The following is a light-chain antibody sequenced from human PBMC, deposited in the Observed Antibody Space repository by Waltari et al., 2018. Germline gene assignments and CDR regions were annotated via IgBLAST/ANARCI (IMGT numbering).Light chain of an antibody. J-gene: IGKJ4*01. V-gene: IGKV1-8*01. CDR2: AAS. Sequence: AIRMTLSPSSFSASTGDRVTITCRASQGISSYLAWYQQKPGKAPKLLIYAASTLQSGVPSRFSGSGSGTDFTLTISCLQSEDFATYYCQQYYSYPPTFGGGTKVEIK. CDR1: QGISSY. CDR3: QQYYSYPPT.